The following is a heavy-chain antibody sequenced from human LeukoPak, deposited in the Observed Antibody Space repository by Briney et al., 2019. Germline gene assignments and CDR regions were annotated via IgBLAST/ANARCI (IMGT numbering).Heavy chain of an antibody. V-gene: IGHV1-69*05. CDR2: IIPIFGTA. J-gene: IGHJ4*02. Sequence: SVKVSCKASGGTFSSYAISWVRQAPGQGLECMGRIIPIFGTANYAQKFQGRVTITTDESTSTAYMELSSLRSEDTAVYYCAGNPLYCGGDCYSTYYFDYWGQGTLVTVSS. D-gene: IGHD2-21*02. CDR1: GGTFSSYA. CDR3: AGNPLYCGGDCYSTYYFDY.